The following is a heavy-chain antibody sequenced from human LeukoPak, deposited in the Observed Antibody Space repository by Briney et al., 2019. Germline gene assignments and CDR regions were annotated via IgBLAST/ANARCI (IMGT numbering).Heavy chain of an antibody. CDR2: IYSGGST. D-gene: IGHD4-17*01. CDR1: GFTVSSNY. Sequence: GGSLRLSCAASGFTVSSNYMSWVRQAPGKGLEWDSVIYSGGSTYYADSVKGRFTISRDNSKNTLYLQMNSLRAEDTAVYYCARDPTTVTTIYYGMDVWGQGTTVTVSS. J-gene: IGHJ6*02. V-gene: IGHV3-66*01. CDR3: ARDPTTVTTIYYGMDV.